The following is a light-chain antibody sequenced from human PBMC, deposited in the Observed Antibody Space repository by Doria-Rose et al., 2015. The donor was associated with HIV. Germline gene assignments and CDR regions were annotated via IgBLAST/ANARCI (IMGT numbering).Light chain of an antibody. Sequence: QSALTQPASMSGSPGQSITISCTGTSSDVGNYAYVSWFQQHPGEAPKLIIYNVRERPSGVSDRFSGSKSGDTASLTIAGLQAEDEADYYCSSYSTSSTLYVFGPGTKVTVL. CDR2: NVR. V-gene: IGLV2-14*01. CDR3: SSYSTSSTLYV. J-gene: IGLJ1*01. CDR1: SSDVGNYAY.